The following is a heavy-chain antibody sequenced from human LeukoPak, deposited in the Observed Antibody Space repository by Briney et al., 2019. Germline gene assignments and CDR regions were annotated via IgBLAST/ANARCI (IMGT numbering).Heavy chain of an antibody. D-gene: IGHD3-10*01. Sequence: GGSLRLSCAASGFTFSSYGMSWVRRAPGKELEWVSAISGSGGSTYYADSVKGRFTISRDNSKNTLYLQMNSLRAEDTAVYYCATLIWFGEYFDYWGQGTLATVSS. CDR2: ISGSGGST. CDR1: GFTFSSYG. V-gene: IGHV3-23*01. CDR3: ATLIWFGEYFDY. J-gene: IGHJ4*02.